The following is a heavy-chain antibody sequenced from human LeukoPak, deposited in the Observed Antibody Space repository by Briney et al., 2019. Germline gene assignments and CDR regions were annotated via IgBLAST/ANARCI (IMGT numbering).Heavy chain of an antibody. J-gene: IGHJ4*02. Sequence: GGSLRLSCAASGLTVSSNYMSWVRQAPGKGLEWVSVIYSGGSTYYADSVKGRFTISRDNSKNTLYLQMNSLRAEDTAVYYCARAYYDSSGYPYFDYWGQGTLVTVSS. CDR2: IYSGGST. CDR3: ARAYYDSSGYPYFDY. CDR1: GLTVSSNY. V-gene: IGHV3-53*01. D-gene: IGHD3-22*01.